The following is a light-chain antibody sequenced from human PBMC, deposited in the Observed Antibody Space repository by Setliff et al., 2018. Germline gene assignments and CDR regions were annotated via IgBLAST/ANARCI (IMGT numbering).Light chain of an antibody. CDR1: SSNIGAGYD. CDR2: GNS. Sequence: QSVLTQSPSVSGAPGQRVTISCTGSSSNIGAGYDVHWYQQLPGTAPKLLIYGNSNRPSGVPDRFSGSKSGTSASLAITGLQAEDEADYYCQSYDSSLSALYVFGTGTKVTV. J-gene: IGLJ1*01. V-gene: IGLV1-40*01. CDR3: QSYDSSLSALYV.